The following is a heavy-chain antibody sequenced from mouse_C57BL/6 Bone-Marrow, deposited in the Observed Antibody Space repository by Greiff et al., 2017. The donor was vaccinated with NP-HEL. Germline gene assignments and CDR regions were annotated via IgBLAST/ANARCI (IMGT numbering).Heavy chain of an antibody. J-gene: IGHJ3*01. V-gene: IGHV1-82*01. Sequence: QVQLQQSGPELVKPGASVKISCKASGYAFSSSWMNWVKQRPGKGLEWIGRIYPGDGDTNYTGRFKGTVTLTAGKSSSSAYMQLSSLTSEDSAVYFCARSRRFAYWGQGTLVTVSA. CDR3: ARSRRFAY. CDR1: GYAFSSSW. CDR2: IYPGDGDT.